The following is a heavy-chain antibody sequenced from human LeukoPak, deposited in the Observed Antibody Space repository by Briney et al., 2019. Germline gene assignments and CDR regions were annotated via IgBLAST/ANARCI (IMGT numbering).Heavy chain of an antibody. CDR1: GGSFSGYY. CDR2: INHSGST. V-gene: IGHV4-34*01. D-gene: IGHD3-22*01. Sequence: SQTLSLTCAVYGGSFSGYYWSWIRQPPGKGLEWIGEINHSGSTNYNPSLKSRVTISVDTSKNQFSLKLSSVTAADTAVYYCARVPTYYYDSSGYYPLYYYYYGMDVWGQGTTVTVSS. CDR3: ARVPTYYYDSSGYYPLYYYYYGMDV. J-gene: IGHJ6*02.